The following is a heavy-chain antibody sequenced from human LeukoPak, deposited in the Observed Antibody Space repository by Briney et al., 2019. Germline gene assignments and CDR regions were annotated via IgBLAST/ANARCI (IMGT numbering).Heavy chain of an antibody. J-gene: IGHJ6*03. CDR1: GGSFSGYY. CDR2: ISSSSSYI. Sequence: ETLSLTCAVYGGSFSGYYWSWIRQPPGKGLEWVSSISSSSSYIYYADSVKGRFTISRDNAENSLYLQMNSLRAEDTAVYYCARLTDYGESYYYYYYMDIWGKGTTVTVSS. V-gene: IGHV3-21*06. CDR3: ARLTDYGESYYYYYYMDI. D-gene: IGHD4-17*01.